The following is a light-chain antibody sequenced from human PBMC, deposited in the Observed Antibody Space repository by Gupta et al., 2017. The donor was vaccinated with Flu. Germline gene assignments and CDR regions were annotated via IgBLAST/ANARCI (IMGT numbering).Light chain of an antibody. CDR1: RSVSSH. J-gene: IGKJ1*01. CDR3: QQRTSWPKT. Sequence: PATLSLSPGERATLSCRASRSVSSHLAWYQQKPGKAPRLLIYDASNRATGIPARISGSGSGTDFTLTISSLEPEDFAVYYCQQRTSWPKTFGQGTKVEIK. CDR2: DAS. V-gene: IGKV3-11*01.